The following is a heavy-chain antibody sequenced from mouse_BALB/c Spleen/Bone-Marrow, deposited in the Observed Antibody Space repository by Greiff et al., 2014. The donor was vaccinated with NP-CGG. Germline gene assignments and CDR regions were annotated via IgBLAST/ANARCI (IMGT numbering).Heavy chain of an antibody. CDR3: ARNGNYVAWFAY. Sequence: VQLKESGAELVKPGASVKLSCTASGFNIKDTYMHWVKQRPEQGLEWIGRIDPANGNTKYDPKFQGKATITADTSSNTAYLQLSSLTSEDTAVYYCARNGNYVAWFAYWGQGTLVTVSA. J-gene: IGHJ3*01. CDR1: GFNIKDTY. V-gene: IGHV14-3*02. CDR2: IDPANGNT. D-gene: IGHD2-1*01.